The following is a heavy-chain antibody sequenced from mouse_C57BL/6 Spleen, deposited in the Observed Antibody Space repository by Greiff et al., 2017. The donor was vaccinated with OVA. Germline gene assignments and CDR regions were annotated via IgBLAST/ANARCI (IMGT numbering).Heavy chain of an antibody. V-gene: IGHV1-55*01. CDR3: AREDYYGSSSFGY. J-gene: IGHJ2*01. D-gene: IGHD1-1*01. CDR2: IYPGSGST. CDR1: GYTFTSYW. Sequence: VQLQQPGAELVKPGASVKMSCKASGYTFTSYWITWVKQRPGQGLEWIGDIYPGSGSTNYNEKFKSKATLTVDTSSSTAYMQLSSLTSEDSAVYYCAREDYYGSSSFGYWGQGTTLTVSS.